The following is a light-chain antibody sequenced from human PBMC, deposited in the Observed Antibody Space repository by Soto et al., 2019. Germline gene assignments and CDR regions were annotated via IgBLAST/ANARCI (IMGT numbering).Light chain of an antibody. CDR3: SSYTTINTVVV. J-gene: IGLJ2*01. Sequence: QSALTQPASVSGSPGQSITISCTGTTSDIGAYNYVSWYQHHPGKAPKLLIYDVTDRPSGVSDRFSGSKSGNTASLTISGLLAEDEADYFCSSYTTINTVVVFGGGTKPTVL. CDR2: DVT. CDR1: TSDIGAYNY. V-gene: IGLV2-14*03.